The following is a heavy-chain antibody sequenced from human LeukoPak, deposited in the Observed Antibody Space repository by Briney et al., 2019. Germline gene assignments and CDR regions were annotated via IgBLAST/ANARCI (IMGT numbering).Heavy chain of an antibody. CDR1: GGSFSGYY. Sequence: SETLSLTCAVYGGSFSGYYWSWIRQPPGKGLEWIGEINHSGSTNYNPSLKSRVTISVDTSKNQFSLKLSSVTAADTAVYYCARGAPITIFGVVITHKAYFDYWGQGTLVTVPS. J-gene: IGHJ4*02. CDR2: INHSGST. D-gene: IGHD3-3*01. V-gene: IGHV4-34*01. CDR3: ARGAPITIFGVVITHKAYFDY.